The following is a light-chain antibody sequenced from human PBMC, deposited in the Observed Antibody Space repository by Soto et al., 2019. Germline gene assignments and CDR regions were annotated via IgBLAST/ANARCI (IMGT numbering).Light chain of an antibody. J-gene: IGKJ1*01. CDR1: QSVDSN. V-gene: IGKV3D-15*01. Sequence: EIVMTQSPATLSVSPGERATLSCRASQSVDSNLAWYQQTPGQAPRLLIYGASTRATGTPARFSGSGSGTEFTLTISSLQSEDFAIYYCQQYDNWLGTFGQGTKVDIK. CDR3: QQYDNWLGT. CDR2: GAS.